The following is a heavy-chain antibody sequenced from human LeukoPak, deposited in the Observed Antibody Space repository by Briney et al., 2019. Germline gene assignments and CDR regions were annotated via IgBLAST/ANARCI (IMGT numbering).Heavy chain of an antibody. CDR1: GYTFTSYG. CDR2: ISAYNGNT. J-gene: IGHJ5*02. CDR3: ARGRYCSSTSCYTKENWFDP. D-gene: IGHD2-2*02. V-gene: IGHV1-18*01. Sequence: ASVKVSCKASGYTFTSYGISWVRQAPGQGLEWMGWISAYNGNTNYAQKLQGRVTMTTDTSTSTAYMELRSLRSDDTAVYYCARGRYCSSTSCYTKENWFDPWGQGTLVTVSS.